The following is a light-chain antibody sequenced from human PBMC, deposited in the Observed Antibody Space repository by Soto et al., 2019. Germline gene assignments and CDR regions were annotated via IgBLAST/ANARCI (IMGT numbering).Light chain of an antibody. J-gene: IGKJ5*01. V-gene: IGKV1-33*01. CDR1: QDISNY. Sequence: DIQMTQSPSSLSASVGDRGTITCQASQDISNYLNWYQQRPGKAPKLLIYDASNLETGVPSRFSGSGSGTDFTLTISSLQPEDVATYFCQQYDNFPPITFGQGTRLE. CDR3: QQYDNFPPIT. CDR2: DAS.